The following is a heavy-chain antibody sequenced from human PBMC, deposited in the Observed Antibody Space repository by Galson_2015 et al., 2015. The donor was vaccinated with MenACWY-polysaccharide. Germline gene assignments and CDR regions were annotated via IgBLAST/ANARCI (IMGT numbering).Heavy chain of an antibody. Sequence: SLRLSCAASGFTFSSYWMSWVRQAPGKGLEWVANIKQDGSEKYYVDSVKGRFTISRDNAKNSLYLQMNSLRAEDTAVYYCARVGSYSSSWYLGYYYDSSGTWYWGQGTLVTVSS. CDR2: IKQDGSEK. CDR3: ARVGSYSSSWYLGYYYDSSGTWY. J-gene: IGHJ4*02. D-gene: IGHD3-22*01. CDR1: GFTFSSYW. V-gene: IGHV3-7*01.